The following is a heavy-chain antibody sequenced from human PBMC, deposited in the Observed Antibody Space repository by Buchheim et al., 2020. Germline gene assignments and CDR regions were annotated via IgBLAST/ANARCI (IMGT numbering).Heavy chain of an antibody. CDR3: ARRRASMTTVTNFDY. CDR2: MDPSDSYT. V-gene: IGHV5-10-1*03. J-gene: IGHJ4*02. D-gene: IGHD4-17*01. CDR1: GYTFGSYW. Sequence: EVQLVQSEAEVHKPGESLRISCQGSGYTFGSYWITWVRQRPGKGLEWMGRMDPSDSYTNYSPTFQGHVTISADKSISTAYPQWGSLKASDTAMYYCARRRASMTTVTNFDYWGQGTL.